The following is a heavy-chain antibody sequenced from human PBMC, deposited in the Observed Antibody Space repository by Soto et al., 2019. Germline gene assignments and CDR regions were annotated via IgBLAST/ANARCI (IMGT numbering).Heavy chain of an antibody. J-gene: IGHJ3*02. CDR2: IYYSGST. CDR3: ARSTPHLLYCSSTSCYPFDI. V-gene: IGHV4-31*03. Sequence: SETLSLTCTVSGGSISSGGYYWSWIRQHPGKGLEWIGYIYYSGSTYYNPSLKSRVTISVDTSKNQFSLKLSSVTAADTAVYYCARSTPHLLYCSSTSCYPFDIWGQGTMVTVSS. CDR1: GGSISSGGYY. D-gene: IGHD2-2*01.